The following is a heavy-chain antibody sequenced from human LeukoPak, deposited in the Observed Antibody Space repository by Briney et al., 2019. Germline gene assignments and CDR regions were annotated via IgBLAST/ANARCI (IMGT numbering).Heavy chain of an antibody. CDR1: GLTFSNYG. CDR2: ISWNSGSI. D-gene: IGHD6-19*01. V-gene: IGHV3-9*01. J-gene: IGHJ4*02. Sequence: PGGSLRLSCAASGLTFSNYGMHWVRQAPGKGLEWVSGISWNSGSIGYADSVKGRFTISRDNAKNSLYLQMNSLRAEDTALYYCAKDRSGSIAVAGTVDYWGQGTLVTVSS. CDR3: AKDRSGSIAVAGTVDY.